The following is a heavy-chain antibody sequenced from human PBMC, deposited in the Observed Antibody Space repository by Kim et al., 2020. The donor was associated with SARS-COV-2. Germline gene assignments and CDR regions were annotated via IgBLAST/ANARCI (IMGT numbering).Heavy chain of an antibody. CDR2: IYSAGST. CDR1: GFTVSDNY. Sequence: GGSLRLSCAVSGFTVSDNYMSWVRQAPGKGLEFVSLIYSAGSTYYAKSVRGRFTISRDNSKNTLYLQMNSLSADDTAVYYCARDISSGASGWWYWGQGTL. CDR3: ARDISSGASGWWY. V-gene: IGHV3-66*01. J-gene: IGHJ4*02. D-gene: IGHD6-19*01.